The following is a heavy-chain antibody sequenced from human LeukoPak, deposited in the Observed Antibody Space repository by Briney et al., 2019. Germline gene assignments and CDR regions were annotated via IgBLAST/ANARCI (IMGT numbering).Heavy chain of an antibody. CDR1: GGSISSGGYY. J-gene: IGHJ6*03. D-gene: IGHD5-12*01. CDR3: ARVHSLSYLNSRGSLSGYEEGVYYYYMDV. CDR2: IYYSGST. Sequence: SQTLSLTCTVSGGSISSGGYYWSWIRQHPGKGLEWIGYIYYSGSTYYNPSLKSRVTISVDTSKNQFSLKLSSVTAADTAVYYCARVHSLSYLNSRGSLSGYEEGVYYYYMDVWGKGTTVTVSS. V-gene: IGHV4-31*03.